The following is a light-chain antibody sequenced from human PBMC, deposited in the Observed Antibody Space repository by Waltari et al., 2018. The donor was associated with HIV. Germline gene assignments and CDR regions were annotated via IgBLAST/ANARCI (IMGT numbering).Light chain of an antibody. CDR1: SSDVGGDNL. CDR3: CAYAGSTTYVI. J-gene: IGLJ2*01. Sequence: QSALTQPASVYGSPGQSITVSCSGHSSDVGGDNLVSWYQQHPGKAPKLMIYEVSKRPSGVSNRFSGSKSGNTASLTISGLQAEDEADYYCCAYAGSTTYVIFGGGTKLTVL. V-gene: IGLV2-23*02. CDR2: EVS.